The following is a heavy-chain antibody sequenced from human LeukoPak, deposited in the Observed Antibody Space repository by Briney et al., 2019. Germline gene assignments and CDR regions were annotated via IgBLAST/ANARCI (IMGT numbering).Heavy chain of an antibody. D-gene: IGHD2-15*01. CDR2: IDWNNGDK. CDR1: GFAFGDYA. Sequence: PGRSLRLSCAASGFAFGDYAMHWVRQVPGKGLEWVAGIDWNNGDKGYADSVKGRFTISRDNAKNSLSLQMTSLRVEDTAFYLCVKDRTSGGYYYMDVWGKGTTVTVS. V-gene: IGHV3-9*01. J-gene: IGHJ6*03. CDR3: VKDRTSGGYYYMDV.